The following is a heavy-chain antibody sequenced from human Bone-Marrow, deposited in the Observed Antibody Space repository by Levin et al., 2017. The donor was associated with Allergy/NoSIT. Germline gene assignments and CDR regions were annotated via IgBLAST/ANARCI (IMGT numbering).Heavy chain of an antibody. V-gene: IGHV3-49*03. CDR1: GFPFGDYA. CDR3: ALGGAAAA. Sequence: GGSLRLSCTTSGFPFGDYAMSWFRQPPEEAPEWLGYIKAKRTGGSTKYSETLEDRLTISRDDDMRTAYLQLTSLKAEDTGVYYCALGGAAAAWGQGTQVSVSS. CDR2: IKAKRTGGST. D-gene: IGHD6-13*01. J-gene: IGHJ5*02.